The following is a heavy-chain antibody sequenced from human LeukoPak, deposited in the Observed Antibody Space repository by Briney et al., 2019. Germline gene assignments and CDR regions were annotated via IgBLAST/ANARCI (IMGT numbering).Heavy chain of an antibody. Sequence: SETLSLTCTVSGGSISSYYWSWSRQPPGKGLEWIGYIYSSGSTNYNPSLKSRVTISVDTSKNQFSLKVNSVTAADTAVYYCARTKPLDPFDFWGQGTLVTVSS. CDR1: GGSISSYY. CDR2: IYSSGST. CDR3: ARTKPLDPFDF. V-gene: IGHV4-59*01. J-gene: IGHJ3*01.